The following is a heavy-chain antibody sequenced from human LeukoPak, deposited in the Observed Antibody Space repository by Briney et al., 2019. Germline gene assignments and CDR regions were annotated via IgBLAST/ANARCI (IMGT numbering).Heavy chain of an antibody. Sequence: SETLSFTCAVYGGSFSGYYWSWIRQPPGKGLEWIGEINHSGSTNYNPSLKSRVTISVDTSKNQFSLKLSSVTAADTAVYYCARGHHVWGSYRYPANGWFDPWGQGTLVTVSS. CDR2: INHSGST. CDR1: GGSFSGYY. D-gene: IGHD3-16*02. V-gene: IGHV4-34*01. J-gene: IGHJ5*02. CDR3: ARGHHVWGSYRYPANGWFDP.